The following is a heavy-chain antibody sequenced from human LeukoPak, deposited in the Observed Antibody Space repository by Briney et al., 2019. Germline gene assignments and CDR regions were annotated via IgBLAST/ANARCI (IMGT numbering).Heavy chain of an antibody. CDR1: GFTFSSYG. V-gene: IGHV3-30*02. Sequence: GGSLRLSCAASGFTFSSYGMHWVRQAPGKGLEWVAFIRHDGSNKYYADSVKGRFTISRDNSKNTLYLQMNSLRAEDTAVYYCAARGGGAYCSSTSCSGVYYYYYMDVWGKGTTVTVSS. CDR2: IRHDGSNK. CDR3: AARGGGAYCSSTSCSGVYYYYYMDV. J-gene: IGHJ6*03. D-gene: IGHD2-2*01.